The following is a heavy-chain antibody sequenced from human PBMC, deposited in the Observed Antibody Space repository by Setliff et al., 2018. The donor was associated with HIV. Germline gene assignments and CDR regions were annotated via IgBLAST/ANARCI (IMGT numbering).Heavy chain of an antibody. J-gene: IGHJ3*02. CDR2: INTNTGNP. CDR1: GYSFTSYA. D-gene: IGHD2-21*02. V-gene: IGHV7-4-1*02. Sequence: GASVKVSCKASGYSFTSYAMNWVRQAPGQGLEWMGWINTNTGNPTYAQGFTGRFAFSLDTSVSTAYLQISSLKAEDTAVYYCARDSVVVTAIAFLDAFDIWGQGTMVTVS. CDR3: ARDSVVVTAIAFLDAFDI.